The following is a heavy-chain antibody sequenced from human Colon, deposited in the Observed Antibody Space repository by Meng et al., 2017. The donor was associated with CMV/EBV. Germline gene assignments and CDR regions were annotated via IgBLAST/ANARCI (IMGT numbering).Heavy chain of an antibody. CDR3: ARELVGATADF. D-gene: IGHD1-26*01. V-gene: IGHV3-74*01. J-gene: IGHJ1*01. Sequence: ESLKISCAASGFTFTTYWMHWVRQVPGKGLVWVESINSDGSRTFHAGAVRGRFTINRDNAKNTLDLEMNSLGAEDTAVYHCARELVGATADFWGQGTLVTVSS. CDR1: GFTFTTYW. CDR2: INSDGSRT.